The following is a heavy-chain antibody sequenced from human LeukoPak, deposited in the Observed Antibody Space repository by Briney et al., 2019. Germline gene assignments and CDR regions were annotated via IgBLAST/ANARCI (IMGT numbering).Heavy chain of an antibody. Sequence: GASMKVSCKASGGTFSSYAISWVRQAPGQGLEWMGRIIPIFGIANYAQKFQGRVTITADKSTSTAYMELSSLRSEDTAVYYCARDRGTGTPDYWGQGTLVTVSS. D-gene: IGHD1-1*01. CDR2: IIPIFGIA. V-gene: IGHV1-69*04. CDR3: ARDRGTGTPDY. J-gene: IGHJ4*02. CDR1: GGTFSSYA.